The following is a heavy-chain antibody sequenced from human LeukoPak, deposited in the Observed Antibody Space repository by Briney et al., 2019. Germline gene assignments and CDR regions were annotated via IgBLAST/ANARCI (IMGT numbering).Heavy chain of an antibody. V-gene: IGHV4-39*07. J-gene: IGHJ1*01. CDR2: IYYSGST. Sequence: PSETLSLTCTVSGGSISSSSYYWGWIRQPPGKGLEWIGSIYYSGSTYYNPSLKSRVTISVDTSKNQFSLKLSSVTAADTAVYYCARVGLYGDSRGAIQHWGQGTLVTVSS. CDR3: ARVGLYGDSRGAIQH. D-gene: IGHD4-17*01. CDR1: GGSISSSSYY.